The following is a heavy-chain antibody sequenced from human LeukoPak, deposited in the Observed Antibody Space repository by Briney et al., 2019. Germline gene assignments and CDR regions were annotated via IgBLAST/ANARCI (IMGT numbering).Heavy chain of an antibody. CDR1: GGTFSSYA. CDR3: ARDPPSYYYDSSYYFLDY. Sequence: ASVKVSCKASGGTFSSYAISWVRQAPGQGLEWMGGIIPIFGTANYAQKFQGRVTITADKSTSTAYMELSSLRSEDTAVYYCARDPPSYYYDSSYYFLDYWGQGTLVTVSS. CDR2: IIPIFGTA. J-gene: IGHJ4*02. V-gene: IGHV1-69*06. D-gene: IGHD3-22*01.